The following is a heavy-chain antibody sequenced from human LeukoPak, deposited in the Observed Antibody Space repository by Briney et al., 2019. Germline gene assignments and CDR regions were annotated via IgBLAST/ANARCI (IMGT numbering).Heavy chain of an antibody. CDR3: ARVGSVFGVTPNDAFDI. CDR2: INPSGGST. V-gene: IGHV1-46*01. Sequence: ASVKVSCKASGYTFTSYGISWVRQAPGQGLEWMGIINPSGGSTSYAQKFQGRVTMTRDMSTSTVYMELSSLRSEDTAVYYCARVGSVFGVTPNDAFDIWGQGTMVTVSS. D-gene: IGHD3-3*01. CDR1: GYTFTSYG. J-gene: IGHJ3*02.